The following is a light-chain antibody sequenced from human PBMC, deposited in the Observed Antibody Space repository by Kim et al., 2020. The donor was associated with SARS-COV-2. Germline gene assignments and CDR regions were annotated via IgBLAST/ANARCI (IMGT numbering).Light chain of an antibody. CDR1: NIGSKS. V-gene: IGLV3-21*04. J-gene: IGLJ2*01. CDR2: YDS. CDR3: QVWDSSSDHPV. Sequence: PGKTARITCGGNNIGSKSVLWYQQKPGQAPVLVIYYDSDRPSGIPERFSGSNSGNTATLTISRVEAGDEADYYCQVWDSSSDHPVFGGGTQLTVL.